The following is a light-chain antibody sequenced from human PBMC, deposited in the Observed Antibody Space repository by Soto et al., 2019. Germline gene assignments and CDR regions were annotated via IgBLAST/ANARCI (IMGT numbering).Light chain of an antibody. V-gene: IGLV2-23*02. J-gene: IGLJ2*01. CDR2: EVS. Sequence: QSVLTQPASVSGSPGQSITLSCTGTSSDVGSYNLVSWYQQHLGKAPKLMIDEVSKRTSGVSNRFSGSKSGNTASLTISGLQAEDEADYYCCSYAGSSPVVFGAGTKLTVL. CDR1: SSDVGSYNL. CDR3: CSYAGSSPVV.